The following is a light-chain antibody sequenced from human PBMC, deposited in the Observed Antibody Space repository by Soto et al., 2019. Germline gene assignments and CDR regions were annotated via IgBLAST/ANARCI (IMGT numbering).Light chain of an antibody. Sequence: IQMPQSPSSLSASVGDRVTITCQATQDIRTAWNWYQQKPGKAPQLLLYDASSLETGVPSRFSGSGSGTDFTLPNGSLQADDFATYYCQQYDNLPLIFGQGTRRDIK. J-gene: IGKJ5*01. CDR2: DAS. V-gene: IGKV1-33*01. CDR1: QDIRTA. CDR3: QQYDNLPLI.